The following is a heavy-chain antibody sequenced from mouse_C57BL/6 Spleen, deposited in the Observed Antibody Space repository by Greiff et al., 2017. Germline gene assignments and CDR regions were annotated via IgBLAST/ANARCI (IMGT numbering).Heavy chain of an antibody. CDR1: GYSFTGYY. D-gene: IGHD1-1*01. Sequence: VQLTQSGPELVKPGASVKLSCKASGYSFTGYYMHWVKQSHGNILDWIGYIYPSNGVSRYNQKFKGKATLTVDKSSSTAYMERRSLTSEEASVYYCAKGGSSYAMDYWGQGTSVTVSS. V-gene: IGHV1-31*01. CDR3: AKGGSSYAMDY. J-gene: IGHJ4*01. CDR2: IYPSNGVS.